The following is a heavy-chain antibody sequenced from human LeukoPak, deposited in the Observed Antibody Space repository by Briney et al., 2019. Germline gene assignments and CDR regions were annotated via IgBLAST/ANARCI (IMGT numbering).Heavy chain of an antibody. D-gene: IGHD3-22*01. V-gene: IGHV4-59*01. J-gene: IGHJ5*02. CDR2: IYYSGST. CDR3: ARADSSGYYYGDWFDP. CDR1: GGSISSYY. Sequence: SETLSLTCTVSGGSISSYYWSWIRQPPGKGLEWIGYIYYSGSTNYNPSLKSRVTISVDTSKNQFSLKLSSVTAADTAVYYCARADSSGYYYGDWFDPWGQGTLVTVSS.